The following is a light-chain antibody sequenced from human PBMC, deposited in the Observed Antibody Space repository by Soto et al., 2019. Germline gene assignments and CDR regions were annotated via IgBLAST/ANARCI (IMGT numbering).Light chain of an antibody. CDR3: SSYTSSSTYV. CDR2: DVT. Sequence: LTQPASVSGSPGQSITISCTGTSSDVGGYNYVSWYQQHPGKAPKLMIYDVTNRPSGVSNRFSGSKSGYTASLTISGLQAEDEADYYCSSYTSSSTYVFGTGTKVTVL. J-gene: IGLJ1*01. V-gene: IGLV2-14*03. CDR1: SSDVGGYNY.